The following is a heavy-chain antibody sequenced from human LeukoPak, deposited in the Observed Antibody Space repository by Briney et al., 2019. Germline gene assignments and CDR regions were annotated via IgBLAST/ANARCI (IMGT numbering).Heavy chain of an antibody. V-gene: IGHV4-39*01. CDR1: GVSISSSNSY. Sequence: PSETLSLTCTVSGVSISSSNSYWGWIRQPPGKGLEWIGSIYYSGNTYYNASLKSQVSISIDTSKNQFSLKLTSVTASDTAVYYCATSPVRGAWGDYYYYMDVWGKGTTVTISS. CDR3: ATSPVRGAWGDYYYYMDV. J-gene: IGHJ6*03. D-gene: IGHD3-10*01. CDR2: IYYSGNT.